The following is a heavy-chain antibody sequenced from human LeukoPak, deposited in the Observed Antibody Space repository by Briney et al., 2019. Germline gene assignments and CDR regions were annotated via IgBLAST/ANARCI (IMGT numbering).Heavy chain of an antibody. Sequence: SVKVSCKASGGTFSSYAISWVRQAPGQGLEWMGGIIPIFGTANYAQKFQGRVTITTDESTSTAYMELSSLRSEDTAVYYCATEPPEHDYGSLGWGQGTLVTVSS. CDR3: ATEPPEHDYGSLG. CDR1: GGTFSSYA. D-gene: IGHD4-17*01. J-gene: IGHJ4*02. V-gene: IGHV1-69*05. CDR2: IIPIFGTA.